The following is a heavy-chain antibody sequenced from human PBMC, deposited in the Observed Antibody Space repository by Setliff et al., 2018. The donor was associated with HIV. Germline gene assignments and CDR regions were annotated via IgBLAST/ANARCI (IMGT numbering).Heavy chain of an antibody. D-gene: IGHD3-22*01. Sequence: PGGSLRLSCAASGFTFSSYGMNWVRQAPGKGLEWVSAISGSGSTIYYADSVKGRFTISRDNAKNSLYLRMNSLRAEDTAVYYCATQVNYDSSGYGYFQHWGQGTLVTVSS. V-gene: IGHV3-21*04. CDR2: ISGSGSTI. J-gene: IGHJ1*01. CDR1: GFTFSSYG. CDR3: ATQVNYDSSGYGYFQH.